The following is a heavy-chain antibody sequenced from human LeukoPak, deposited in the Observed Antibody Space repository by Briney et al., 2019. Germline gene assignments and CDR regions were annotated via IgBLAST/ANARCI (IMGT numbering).Heavy chain of an antibody. CDR1: GYTFTSYG. V-gene: IGHV1-18*01. CDR3: ARDGHSSGYYPTDAFHS. D-gene: IGHD3-22*01. Sequence: ASVKVSCKASGYTFTSYGSSGVRQPPGQGREWMGWISAYNNGYTNHTQKLQGRVTMTTDTSTRTAYMELRSLRSDDTAVYYCARDGHSSGYYPTDAFHSWGQGTMVTVSS. CDR2: ISAYNNGYT. J-gene: IGHJ3*02.